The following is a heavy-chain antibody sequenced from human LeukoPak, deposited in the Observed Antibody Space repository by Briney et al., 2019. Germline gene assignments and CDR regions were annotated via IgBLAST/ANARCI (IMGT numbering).Heavy chain of an antibody. CDR3: AIPRSSSAYNAFDI. CDR2: IYPGDSNT. D-gene: IGHD6-25*01. V-gene: IGHV5-51*01. J-gene: IGHJ3*02. CDR1: GYSFTTYW. Sequence: GESLKISCKGSGYSFTTYWIGWVRQMPWKGLEWMGIIYPGDSNTRYSPSLQGQVTISADKSISTAYLQWSSLKASDTAMYYCAIPRSSSAYNAFDIWGQGTMVTVSS.